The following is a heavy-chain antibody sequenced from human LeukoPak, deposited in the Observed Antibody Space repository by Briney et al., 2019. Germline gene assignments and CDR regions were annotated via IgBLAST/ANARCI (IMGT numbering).Heavy chain of an antibody. J-gene: IGHJ4*02. V-gene: IGHV3-7*03. CDR1: GLNFSSRW. CDR2: IKEDGSEK. D-gene: IGHD6-13*01. Sequence: GGSLRLSCAASGLNFSSRWMNWVRQAPGQGLEWVASIKEDGSEKHYVDFVKGRFTISRDNGKNSLYLQMNSLRAEDTAVYYCARGSGWWRFDFWGQGTLVTVSS. CDR3: ARGSGWWRFDF.